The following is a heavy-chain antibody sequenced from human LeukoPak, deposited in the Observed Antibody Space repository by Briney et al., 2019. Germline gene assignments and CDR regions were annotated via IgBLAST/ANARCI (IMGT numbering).Heavy chain of an antibody. D-gene: IGHD3-22*01. CDR3: AKDPGSSGYYYDYFDY. J-gene: IGHJ4*02. Sequence: QPGGSLRLSCAASGFTFSSYAMSWVRQAPGKGLEWVSAISGSGGSTYYADSVKGRFTISRDNSKNTLYLQMNSLRAEDTAVYYCAKDPGSSGYYYDYFDYWGQGTLVTVSS. CDR1: GFTFSSYA. V-gene: IGHV3-23*01. CDR2: ISGSGGST.